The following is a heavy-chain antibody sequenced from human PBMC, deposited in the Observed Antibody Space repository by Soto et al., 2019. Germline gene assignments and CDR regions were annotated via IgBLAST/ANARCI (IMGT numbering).Heavy chain of an antibody. J-gene: IGHJ6*02. D-gene: IGHD2-2*01. Sequence: GASVKVSCKASGGTFSSYAISWVRQAPGQGLEWMGGIIPIFGTANYAQKFQGRVTITADESTSTAYMELSSLRSEDTAVYYCARHVPAAGYYSGMDAWGQGTTVTVS. CDR3: ARHVPAAGYYSGMDA. V-gene: IGHV1-69*13. CDR1: GGTFSSYA. CDR2: IIPIFGTA.